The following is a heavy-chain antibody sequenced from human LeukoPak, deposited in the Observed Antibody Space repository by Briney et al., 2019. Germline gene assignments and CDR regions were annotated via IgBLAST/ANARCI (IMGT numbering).Heavy chain of an antibody. J-gene: IGHJ6*03. V-gene: IGHV1-18*01. Sequence: ASVKVSCKASGCTFTSYGISWVRQAPGQGLEWMGWISAYNGNTNYAQKLQGRVTMTTDTSTSTAYMELRSLRSDDTAVYYCARGSYYDSSGYPRPYYYYYYMDVWGKGTTVTVSS. D-gene: IGHD3-22*01. CDR1: GCTFTSYG. CDR3: ARGSYYDSSGYPRPYYYYYYMDV. CDR2: ISAYNGNT.